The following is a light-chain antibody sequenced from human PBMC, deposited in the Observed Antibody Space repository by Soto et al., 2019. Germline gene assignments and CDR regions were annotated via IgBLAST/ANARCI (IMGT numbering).Light chain of an antibody. J-gene: IGKJ2*01. V-gene: IGKV3-20*01. CDR3: QQYGRSPPYT. CDR1: QSVSSSY. CDR2: GAS. Sequence: EMVLTQSPATLSLSPGEGATLSCRASQSVSSSYLAWYQLKPGQAPRLLIYGASIRATGIPDRFSGSGSETDFTLTISRLEPEDFAVYYCQQYGRSPPYTFGQGTKVDIK.